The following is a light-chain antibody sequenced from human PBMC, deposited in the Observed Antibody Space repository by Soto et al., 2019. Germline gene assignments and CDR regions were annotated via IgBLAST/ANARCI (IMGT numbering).Light chain of an antibody. Sequence: EIVLTQSPATLSAFPGDRVTLSCRASHALNTRLAWYQHKPGQAPRLLIYLTSNRAAGVPSRFSAWGSETDFTPTISDVQPEDFAVYYCHQRQSWPRTFGQGTKVDI. J-gene: IGKJ1*01. CDR2: LTS. CDR3: HQRQSWPRT. V-gene: IGKV3-11*01. CDR1: HALNTR.